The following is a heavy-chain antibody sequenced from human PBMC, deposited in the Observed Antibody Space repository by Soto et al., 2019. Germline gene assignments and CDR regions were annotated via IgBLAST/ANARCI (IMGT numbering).Heavy chain of an antibody. CDR1: GYSFTSYW. V-gene: IGHV5-10-1*01. Sequence: PGESLKISCKGSGYSFTSYWISWVRQMPGKGLEWMGRIDPSDSYTNYSPSFQGHVTISADKSISTAYLQWSSLKASDTAMYYCARGPPFVVVPAAKVAAGGMDVWGQGTTVTVSS. CDR2: IDPSDSYT. CDR3: ARGPPFVVVPAAKVAAGGMDV. D-gene: IGHD2-2*01. J-gene: IGHJ6*02.